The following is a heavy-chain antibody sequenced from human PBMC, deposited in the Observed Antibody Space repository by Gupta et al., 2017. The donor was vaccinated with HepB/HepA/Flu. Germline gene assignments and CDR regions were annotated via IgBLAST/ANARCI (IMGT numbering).Heavy chain of an antibody. J-gene: IGHJ5*02. V-gene: IGHV3-33*01. Sequence: QVQLVESGGDVVQPGRSLRLSCAASGFTFRRYGMHWVRQGPGKGLEWVAVIQTDGIVIYYADSVKGRFTISRDNSNNMVYLQMNTLRAEDTAVYYCAREMSGLQFGALDAGGQGTLVTVSS. CDR1: GFTFRRYG. CDR2: IQTDGIVI. CDR3: AREMSGLQFGALDA. D-gene: IGHD3-3*01.